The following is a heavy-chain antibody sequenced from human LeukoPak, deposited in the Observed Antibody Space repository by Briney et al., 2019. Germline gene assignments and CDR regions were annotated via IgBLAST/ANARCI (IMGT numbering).Heavy chain of an antibody. D-gene: IGHD2-15*01. J-gene: IGHJ4*02. CDR1: GFVFRNYA. Sequence: GGSLRLSRAASGFVFRNYAMTWVRQAPGKGLEWVSVVTGSGERTVYADSVKGRFAISRDNSKNMVYLQMNSLRVEDAAIYYCARNNLACKKAACYDYWGQGTLVTDSS. CDR3: ARNNLACKKAACYDY. CDR2: VTGSGERT. V-gene: IGHV3-23*01.